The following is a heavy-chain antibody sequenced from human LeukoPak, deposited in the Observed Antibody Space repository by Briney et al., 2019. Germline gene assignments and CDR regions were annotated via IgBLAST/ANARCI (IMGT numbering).Heavy chain of an antibody. V-gene: IGHV4-34*01. Sequence: SETLSLTCAVYGGSFSGYYWSWIRQPPGKGPEWIGEINHSGSTNYNPSLKSRVTISVDTSKNQFSLKLSSVTAADTAVYYCARAHYCDRLRDAFDIWGQGTMVTVSS. CDR3: ARAHYCDRLRDAFDI. J-gene: IGHJ3*02. CDR1: GGSFSGYY. D-gene: IGHD3-22*01. CDR2: INHSGST.